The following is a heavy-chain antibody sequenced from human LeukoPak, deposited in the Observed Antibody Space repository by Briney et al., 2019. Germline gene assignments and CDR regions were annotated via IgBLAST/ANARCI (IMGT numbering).Heavy chain of an antibody. Sequence: GGSLRLSCAASGFTFSSYAMHWVRQAPGKGLEWVAVIWYDGSNTYYADSVKGRFTISRDNSKNTLYLQMNSLRAEDTAVYYCARWGRSSGYYFDYWGQGTLVTVSS. CDR2: IWYDGSNT. V-gene: IGHV3-33*08. J-gene: IGHJ4*02. CDR1: GFTFSSYA. CDR3: ARWGRSSGYYFDY. D-gene: IGHD3-22*01.